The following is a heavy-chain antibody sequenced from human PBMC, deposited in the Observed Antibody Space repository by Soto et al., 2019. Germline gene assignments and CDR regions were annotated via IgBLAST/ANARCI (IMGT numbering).Heavy chain of an antibody. V-gene: IGHV1-3*05. D-gene: IGHD2-21*02. Sequence: QVQLVQSGAEEKKPGASVKVSCKASGYTFTSYAMHWVRQAPGQRLEWMGWINAGNGNTKYSQKFQGRVTITRDTSASTAYMELSSLRSDDTAVYYCARSIVVVTALDYWGQGPLVTVSS. CDR1: GYTFTSYA. J-gene: IGHJ4*02. CDR3: ARSIVVVTALDY. CDR2: INAGNGNT.